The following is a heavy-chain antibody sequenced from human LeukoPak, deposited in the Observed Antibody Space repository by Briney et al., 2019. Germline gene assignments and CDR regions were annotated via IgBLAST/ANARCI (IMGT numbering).Heavy chain of an antibody. V-gene: IGHV1-2*02. CDR2: INPNSGGT. CDR1: GYTFGGYY. Sequence: GASVKVSCKASGYTFGGYYMHWVRQAPGQGLEWVGWINPNSGGTNYAQKFQGRVTMTRDTSISTAYMELSRLLSGDTAVYYCARGKTMVYCGGDCYRFDNWGQGTLVTVSS. D-gene: IGHD2-21*02. J-gene: IGHJ4*02. CDR3: ARGKTMVYCGGDCYRFDN.